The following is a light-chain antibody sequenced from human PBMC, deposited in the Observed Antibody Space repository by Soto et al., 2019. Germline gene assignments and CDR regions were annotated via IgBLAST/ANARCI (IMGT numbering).Light chain of an antibody. V-gene: IGLV2-14*01. CDR3: NSYASTSARL. J-gene: IGLJ3*02. CDR1: SSDVGAFNY. Sequence: QSALTQPASVSGSPGQSITISCTGTSSDVGAFNYVSWYQQHPGKTPKRIIYEVTNRPSGVSNRFSGSRSGNTASLTISGRQAEDEADYYCNSYASTSARLFGGGTQLTVL. CDR2: EVT.